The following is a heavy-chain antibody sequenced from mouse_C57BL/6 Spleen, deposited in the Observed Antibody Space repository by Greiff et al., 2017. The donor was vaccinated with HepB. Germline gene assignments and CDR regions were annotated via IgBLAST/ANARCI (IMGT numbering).Heavy chain of an antibody. CDR2: IHPNSGST. J-gene: IGHJ3*01. D-gene: IGHD2-4*01. CDR3: ARTGGITYDYDWFAY. Sequence: QVQLQQPGAELVKPGASVKLSCKASGYTFTSYWMHWVKQRPGQGLEWIGMIHPNSGSTNYNEKFKRKATLTVDKSSSTAYMQLSSLTSEDSAVYYCARTGGITYDYDWFAYWGQGTLVTVSA. CDR1: GYTFTSYW. V-gene: IGHV1-64*01.